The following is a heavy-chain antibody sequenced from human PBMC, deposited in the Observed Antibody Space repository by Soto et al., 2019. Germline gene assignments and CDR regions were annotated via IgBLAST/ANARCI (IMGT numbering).Heavy chain of an antibody. Sequence: QITLKESGPPLVKPTQTLTLTCTFSGFSLNTGGAGVGWIRQAPGKAPQWLIIIYWAGDKRYSPSLKSRLTTTQATLRNKVVLTMTSMDRVETETYHSVHSRCGGDCLHSYPSQWYYVVYGSGEASTVTVSS. D-gene: IGHD2-21*02. CDR3: VHSRCGGDCLHSYPSQWYYVVYG. J-gene: IGHJ6*04. CDR2: IYWAGDK. V-gene: IGHV2-5*02. CDR1: GFSLNTGGAG.